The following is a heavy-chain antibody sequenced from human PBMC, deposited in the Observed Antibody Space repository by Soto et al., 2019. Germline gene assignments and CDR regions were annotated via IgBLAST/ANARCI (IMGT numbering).Heavy chain of an antibody. CDR1: GFTFSSYA. V-gene: IGHV3-23*01. D-gene: IGHD5-12*01. J-gene: IGHJ6*02. CDR2: ISGSGGST. CDR3: AKDSPSGYDRRDYYYYYGMGV. Sequence: EVQLLESGGGLVQPGGSLRLSCAASGFTFSSYAMSWVRQAPGKGLEWVSAISGSGGSTYYADSVKGRFTISRDNFKNALSLQMNRHRAEDAAVYYCAKDSPSGYDRRDYYYYYGMGVWGRGTTVTLSS.